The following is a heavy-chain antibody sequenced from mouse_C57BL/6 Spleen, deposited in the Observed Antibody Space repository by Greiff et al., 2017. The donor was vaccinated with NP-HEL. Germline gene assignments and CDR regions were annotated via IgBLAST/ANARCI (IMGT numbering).Heavy chain of an antibody. V-gene: IGHV1-39*01. CDR1: GYSFTDYN. J-gene: IGHJ2*01. D-gene: IGHD2-1*01. CDR2: INPNYGTT. CDR3: ARSGYGNSLYYFDY. Sequence: EVQLQQSGPELVKPGASVKISCKASGYSFTDYNMNWVKQSNGKSLEWIGVINPNYGTTSYNQKFKGKATLTVDQSSSTAYMQLNSLTSEDSAVYDCARSGYGNSLYYFDYWGQGTTLTVSS.